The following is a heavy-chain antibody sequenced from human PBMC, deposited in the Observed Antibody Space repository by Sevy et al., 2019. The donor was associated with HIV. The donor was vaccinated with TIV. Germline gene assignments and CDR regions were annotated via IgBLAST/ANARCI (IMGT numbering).Heavy chain of an antibody. J-gene: IGHJ4*02. CDR3: AKDLTGRYSSSSGDFDY. CDR1: GFTFSIYG. D-gene: IGHD6-6*01. CDR2: SRYDGSTK. Sequence: GGSLRLSCAASGFTFSIYGMHWVRQAPGKGLEWVAYSRYDGSTKYYADSVKGRFTISRDNSKNTLYLQMNSLRAEDTAVYYCAKDLTGRYSSSSGDFDYWGQGTLVTVSS. V-gene: IGHV3-30*02.